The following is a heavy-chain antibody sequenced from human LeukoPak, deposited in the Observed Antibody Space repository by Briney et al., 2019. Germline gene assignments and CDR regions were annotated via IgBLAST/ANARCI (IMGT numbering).Heavy chain of an antibody. Sequence: SETLSLTCTVSRGSTSNYYWSWIRQPPGKGLEWIGYIYYNGNTNYNPSLRSRVTISVDTSKNQFSLKLNSVTAADTAVYYCAAARGAASTPFDYWGQGTLVTVSS. J-gene: IGHJ4*02. V-gene: IGHV4-59*01. CDR1: RGSTSNYY. CDR2: IYYNGNT. D-gene: IGHD6-13*01. CDR3: AAARGAASTPFDY.